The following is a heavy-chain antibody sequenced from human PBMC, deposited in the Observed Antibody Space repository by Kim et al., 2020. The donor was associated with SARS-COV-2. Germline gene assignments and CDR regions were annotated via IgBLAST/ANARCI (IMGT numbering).Heavy chain of an antibody. CDR1: GGSFSSYSYY. CDR3: SIHQTYSSSWDVSFYY. V-gene: IGHV4-39*02. CDR2: AYGIGNS. J-gene: IGHJ6*01. Sequence: SETLSLTCTVSGGSFSSYSYYWGCRRPPPGKEREWVRSAYGIGNSYYTPSLRSPVTISIYTYKNHFSLRLGSVTAADAAVYSWSIHQTYSSSWDVSFYY. D-gene: IGHD6-13*01.